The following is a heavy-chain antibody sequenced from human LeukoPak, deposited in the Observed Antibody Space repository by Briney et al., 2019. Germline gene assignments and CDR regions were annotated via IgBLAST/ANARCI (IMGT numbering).Heavy chain of an antibody. V-gene: IGHV1-2*02. Sequence: SASVKVSCKASGYSFTDYYMHWVRQAPGQGLEWMGWIKPNSGGTNYAQQFQGRVIMTRDTAISTAYMELSRLRSDDTAVYYCARGSREQWLDYAFDIWGQGTMVTVSS. CDR1: GYSFTDYY. CDR2: IKPNSGGT. CDR3: ARGSREQWLDYAFDI. J-gene: IGHJ3*02. D-gene: IGHD6-19*01.